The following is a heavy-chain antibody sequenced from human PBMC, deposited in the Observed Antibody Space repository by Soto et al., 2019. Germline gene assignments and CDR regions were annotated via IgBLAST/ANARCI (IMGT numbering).Heavy chain of an antibody. CDR1: GDSIRINY. Sequence: QVQLQESGPGQVKPSETLSLTCTVSGDSIRINYWSWIRQSPGKGLEWIGYIHKSGSTDYNPSLRGRVAISMGTPTNQFSLESTSVTAADTAVYHCATGINWYFDLWGRGTLVTVSS. J-gene: IGHJ2*01. CDR2: IHKSGST. CDR3: ATGINWYFDL. V-gene: IGHV4-59*01.